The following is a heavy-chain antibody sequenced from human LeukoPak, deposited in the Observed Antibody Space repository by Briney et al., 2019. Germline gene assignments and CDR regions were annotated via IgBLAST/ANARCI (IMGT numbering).Heavy chain of an antibody. CDR3: ARVGAISAYYYAMDV. J-gene: IGHJ6*02. CDR1: GYSLSSGYY. Sequence: SETLSLTCTVSGYSLSSGYYWGWIRQPPGKGLEWIGTLYHSGSTYYNPSHKSRVTISVDTSNNQFSLKLTSVTAADTAVYYCARVGAISAYYYAMDVWGQGTTVTVSS. V-gene: IGHV4-38-2*02. D-gene: IGHD1-26*01. CDR2: LYHSGST.